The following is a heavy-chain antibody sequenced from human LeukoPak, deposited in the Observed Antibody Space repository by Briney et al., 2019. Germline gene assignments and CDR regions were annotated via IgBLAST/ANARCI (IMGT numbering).Heavy chain of an antibody. V-gene: IGHV3-23*01. CDR3: AKDVIGVVVDAFDI. J-gene: IGHJ3*02. CDR1: GFTFSNYA. CDR2: ISGSGGTT. D-gene: IGHD3-3*01. Sequence: GGSLTLSCAASGFTFSNYAMSWVRQAPGRGLEWVSGISGSGGTTYYADSVKGRFPISRDNSKNTLYLQMNSLRAEDTAVYYCAKDVIGVVVDAFDIWGQGTMVTVSS.